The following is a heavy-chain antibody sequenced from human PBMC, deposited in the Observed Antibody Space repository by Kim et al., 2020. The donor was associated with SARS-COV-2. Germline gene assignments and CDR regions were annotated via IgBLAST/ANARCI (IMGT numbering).Heavy chain of an antibody. J-gene: IGHJ4*02. CDR2: IRSKAYGGTT. D-gene: IGHD3-22*01. CDR1: GFTFGDYA. V-gene: IGHV3-49*04. Sequence: GGSLRLSCTASGFTFGDYAMSWVRQAPGKGLEWVGFIRSKAYGGTTEYAASVKGRFTISRDDSKSIAYLQMNSLKTEDTAVYYCTRDLIEGTHRDYDSSGYYSTGFDYWGQGTLVTVSS. CDR3: TRDLIEGTHRDYDSSGYYSTGFDY.